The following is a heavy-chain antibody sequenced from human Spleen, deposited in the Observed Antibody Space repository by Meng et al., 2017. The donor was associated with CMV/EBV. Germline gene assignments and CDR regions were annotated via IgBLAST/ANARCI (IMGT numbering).Heavy chain of an antibody. CDR1: GFTFSRYW. CDR3: ARRDDFWEGGFDI. J-gene: IGHJ3*02. Sequence: GGSLRLSCAVSGFTFSRYWMSWVRQAPGKGLEWVANIKQDGSEKYYVDSLKGRFTISRDNAKNSLYLQMNSLRVEDTAVYYCARRDDFWEGGFDIWGQGTMVTVSS. D-gene: IGHD3-3*01. CDR2: IKQDGSEK. V-gene: IGHV3-7*01.